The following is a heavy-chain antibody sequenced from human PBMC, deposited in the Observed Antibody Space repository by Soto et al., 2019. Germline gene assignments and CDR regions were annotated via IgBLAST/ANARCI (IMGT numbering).Heavy chain of an antibody. CDR3: ARRHSSSWGFAP. J-gene: IGHJ5*02. V-gene: IGHV3-21*01. Sequence: EVQLVESGGGQVKPGGSLRLSCAASGFTFSDYSMSWVRQAPGKGLEWVSSIRSSSSYIYYADSVKGRFTISRDNAKNSLYLQMNSLRAEDTAVYYCARRHSSSWGFAPWGKGTLVTVSS. D-gene: IGHD6-13*01. CDR1: GFTFSDYS. CDR2: IRSSSSYI.